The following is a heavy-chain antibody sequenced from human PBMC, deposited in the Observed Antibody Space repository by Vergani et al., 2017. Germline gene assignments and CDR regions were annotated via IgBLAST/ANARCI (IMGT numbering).Heavy chain of an antibody. V-gene: IGHV4-4*07. CDR2: IYPNGNG. J-gene: IGHJ5*02. Sequence: QVHLQESGPGVVKPSDTLSLTCTVSGDPMSDFYWTWIRQPAGRGLEWIGRIYPNGNGNYNESLRSRLTMSIDTSSSQFSLSLGSVTAADTAVYYCARGNCGVNCPKYNWLAPWGRGILVTVSS. D-gene: IGHD2-21*01. CDR3: ARGNCGVNCPKYNWLAP. CDR1: GDPMSDFY.